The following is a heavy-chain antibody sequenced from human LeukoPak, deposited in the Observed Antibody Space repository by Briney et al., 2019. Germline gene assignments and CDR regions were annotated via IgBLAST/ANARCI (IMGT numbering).Heavy chain of an antibody. CDR2: IYSDNT. CDR3: ARRAGAYSHPCDY. Sequence: HPGGSLRLSCTVSGFTVSSNSMSWVRQAPGKGLEWVSFIYSDNTHYSDSVKGRFTISRDNSKNTLYLQMNSLRAEDTAVYYCARRAGAYSHPCDYWGQGTLVTVSS. D-gene: IGHD4/OR15-4a*01. CDR1: GFTVSSNS. V-gene: IGHV3-53*05. J-gene: IGHJ4*02.